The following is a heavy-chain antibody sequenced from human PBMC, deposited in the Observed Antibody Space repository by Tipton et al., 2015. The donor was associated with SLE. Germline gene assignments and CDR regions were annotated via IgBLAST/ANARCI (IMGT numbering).Heavy chain of an antibody. V-gene: IGHV3-23*01. CDR3: AKDIAAAGMRANTDY. Sequence: SLRLSCAASGFTFSSYAMSWVRQAPGKWLEWVSAISGSGGSTYYADSVRGRFTISRDNSKNTLYLQMNSLRAEDTAVYYCAKDIAAAGMRANTDYWGQGTLVNVSS. D-gene: IGHD6-13*01. CDR2: ISGSGGST. J-gene: IGHJ4*02. CDR1: GFTFSSYA.